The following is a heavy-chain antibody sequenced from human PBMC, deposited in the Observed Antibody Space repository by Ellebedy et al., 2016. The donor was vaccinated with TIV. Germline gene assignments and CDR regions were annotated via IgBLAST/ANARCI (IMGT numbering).Heavy chain of an antibody. CDR2: ISAYNGNT. CDR1: GYTFTSYG. CDR3: AREGLYRGYGMDV. V-gene: IGHV1-18*04. Sequence: AASVNVSCKASGYTFTSYGISWVRQAPGQGLEWMGWISAYNGNTNYAPKLQGRVTMTTDTSTSTAYMELRSLRSDDTAVYYCAREGLYRGYGMDVWGQGTTVTVSS. J-gene: IGHJ6*02. D-gene: IGHD1-26*01.